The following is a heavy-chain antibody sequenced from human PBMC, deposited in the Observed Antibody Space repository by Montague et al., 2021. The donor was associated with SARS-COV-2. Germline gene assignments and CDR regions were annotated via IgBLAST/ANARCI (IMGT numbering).Heavy chain of an antibody. J-gene: IGHJ4*02. D-gene: IGHD3-9*01. V-gene: IGHV3-21*01. CDR1: GFTFSSYS. CDR3: ARDKYYDILTGYYNY. CDR2: ISSSSSYI. Sequence: SLRLSCAASGFTFSSYSMNWVRQAPGKGLEWVSSISSSSSYIYYADSVKGRFAISRDNAKNSLYLQMNSLRAEDTAVYYCARDKYYDILTGYYNYWGQGIRVTVPS.